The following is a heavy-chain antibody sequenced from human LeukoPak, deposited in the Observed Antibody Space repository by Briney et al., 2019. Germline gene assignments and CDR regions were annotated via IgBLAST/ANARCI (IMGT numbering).Heavy chain of an antibody. Sequence: SETLSLTCSVSGGSISSYYWSWIRQPPGKGLEWIGYIYYSGSTKYNPSLESRVTISVDTSKSQFSLKLSSVTTADTAVYYCASPHYDFWSGYSYYGMDVWGQGTTVTVSS. V-gene: IGHV4-59*01. CDR2: IYYSGST. CDR1: GGSISSYY. J-gene: IGHJ6*02. D-gene: IGHD3-3*01. CDR3: ASPHYDFWSGYSYYGMDV.